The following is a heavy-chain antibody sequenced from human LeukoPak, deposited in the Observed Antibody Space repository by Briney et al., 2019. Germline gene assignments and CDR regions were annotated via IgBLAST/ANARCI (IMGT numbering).Heavy chain of an antibody. CDR2: INHSGST. J-gene: IGHJ4*02. D-gene: IGHD3-16*02. CDR3: ARQLSRWATRGFDY. V-gene: IGHV4-34*01. Sequence: SETLSLTCAVYGWSFSGYYWSWIRQPPGKGLEWIGEINHSGSTNYNPSLKSRVTISIDTSKNQFSLKLSSVTAADTAVYYCARQLSRWATRGFDYWGQGTLVTVSS. CDR1: GWSFSGYY.